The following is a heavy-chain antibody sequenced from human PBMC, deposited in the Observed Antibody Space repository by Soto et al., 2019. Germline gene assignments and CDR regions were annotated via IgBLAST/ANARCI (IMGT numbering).Heavy chain of an antibody. CDR2: ISGSGGST. CDR1: GFTFSSYA. CDR3: AKDKSGGGWYEY. J-gene: IGHJ4*02. Sequence: GGSLRLSCAASGFTFSSYAMSWVRQAPGKGLEWVSAISGSGGSTYYADPVKGRFTISRDNSKNTLYLQMNSLRAEDTAVYYCAKDKSGGGWYEYWGQGTLVTVYS. D-gene: IGHD6-19*01. V-gene: IGHV3-23*01.